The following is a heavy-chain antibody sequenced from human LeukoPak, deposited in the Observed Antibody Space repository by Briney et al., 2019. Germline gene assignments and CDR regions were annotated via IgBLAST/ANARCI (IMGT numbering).Heavy chain of an antibody. CDR1: GGSISSTSYY. CDR3: ARSPRSYYGSRSWIVY. J-gene: IGHJ4*02. Sequence: SETLSLTCTVSGGSISSTSYYWGWIRQPPGKGLEWIGSIYYSGSTYYNPSLKSRVTISVDTSKNQFSLKLSSVTAADSAVYYCARSPRSYYGSRSWIVYWGQGTLVTVSS. D-gene: IGHD3-10*01. V-gene: IGHV4-39*01. CDR2: IYYSGST.